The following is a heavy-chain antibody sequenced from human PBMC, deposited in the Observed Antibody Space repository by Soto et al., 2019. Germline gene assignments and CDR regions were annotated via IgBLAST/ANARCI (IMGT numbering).Heavy chain of an antibody. D-gene: IGHD3-10*01. CDR2: IYHSGNT. CDR1: GGSISSSNW. Sequence: QVQLQESGPGLVKPSGTLSLTCAVSGGSISSSNWWSWVRQPPGKGLEWIGEIYHSGNTNYNPSLKSRVTMAVDKSRHQFSLKLSSVTAADTAVYYCARRWGEGRVDYWDQGTLVTVSS. V-gene: IGHV4-4*02. J-gene: IGHJ4*02. CDR3: ARRWGEGRVDY.